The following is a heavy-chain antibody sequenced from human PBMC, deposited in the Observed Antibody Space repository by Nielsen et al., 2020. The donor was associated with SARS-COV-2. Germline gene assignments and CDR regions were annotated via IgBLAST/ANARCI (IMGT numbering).Heavy chain of an antibody. J-gene: IGHJ3*02. V-gene: IGHV4-30-4*01. CDR3: ARATMTDADAFDI. D-gene: IGHD4-17*01. CDR1: GGSINSGDYY. Sequence: LRLSCTVSGGSINSGDYYWNWVRQPPGKGLEWIGYIYYSGTTYYNQSHESRATISVATSKSQFSLKLRYVTAADTAGYYCARATMTDADAFDIWGQGAMVSVSS. CDR2: IYYSGTT.